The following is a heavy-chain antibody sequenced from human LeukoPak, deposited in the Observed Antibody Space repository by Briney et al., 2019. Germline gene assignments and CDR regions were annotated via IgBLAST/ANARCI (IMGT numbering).Heavy chain of an antibody. Sequence: PSETLSLTCTVSGGSVSSYYWSWIRQPPGKGLEWIGYIYYSGSTNYNPSLKSRVTISVDTSKNQFSLKLSSVTAADTAVYYCARSDHLGYCSSASCPLYYYYMDVWGKGTTVTVSS. D-gene: IGHD2-2*01. J-gene: IGHJ6*03. CDR3: ARSDHLGYCSSASCPLYYYYMDV. CDR2: IYYSGST. CDR1: GGSVSSYY. V-gene: IGHV4-59*08.